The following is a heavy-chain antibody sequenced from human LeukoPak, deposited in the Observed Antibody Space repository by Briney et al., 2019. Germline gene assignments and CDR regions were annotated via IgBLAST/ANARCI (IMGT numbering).Heavy chain of an antibody. CDR2: IRYDGSNK. Sequence: GGSLRLSCAASGFSFSSYGMHWVRQAPGKGLEWVPFIRYDGSNKYYADSVKGRFTMSRDNSKNTVYLQMNSLRAEDTAVYYCAKIPQGDPEWEGRDAFDIWGQGTMVTVSS. V-gene: IGHV3-30*02. CDR3: AKIPQGDPEWEGRDAFDI. J-gene: IGHJ3*02. D-gene: IGHD1-26*01. CDR1: GFSFSSYG.